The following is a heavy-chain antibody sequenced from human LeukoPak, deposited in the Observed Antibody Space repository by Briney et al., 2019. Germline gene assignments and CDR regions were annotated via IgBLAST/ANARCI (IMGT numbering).Heavy chain of an antibody. CDR1: GFTFSSYA. D-gene: IGHD1-26*01. CDR3: AKANYSGSYYFDS. Sequence: GGSLRLSCAASGFTFSSYAMSWVRQAPGKGLEWVSGISGSGGSTYYADSVKGRFTISRDNSKNTLYLQMNSLRAEDTAVYYCAKANYSGSYYFDSWGQGTLVTVSS. CDR2: ISGSGGST. J-gene: IGHJ4*02. V-gene: IGHV3-23*01.